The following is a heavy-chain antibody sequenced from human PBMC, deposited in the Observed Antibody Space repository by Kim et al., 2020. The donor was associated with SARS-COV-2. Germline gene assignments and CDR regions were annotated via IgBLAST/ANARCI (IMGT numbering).Heavy chain of an antibody. J-gene: IGHJ4*02. CDR3: AREKGGVRGSDY. Sequence: SVKVSCKASGGTFSSYAISWVRQAPGQGLEWMGGIIPIFGTANYAQKFQGRVTITADESTSTAYMELSSLRSEDTAVYYCAREKGGVRGSDYWGQGTLVTVSS. CDR2: IIPIFGTA. V-gene: IGHV1-69*13. CDR1: GGTFSSYA. D-gene: IGHD1-26*01.